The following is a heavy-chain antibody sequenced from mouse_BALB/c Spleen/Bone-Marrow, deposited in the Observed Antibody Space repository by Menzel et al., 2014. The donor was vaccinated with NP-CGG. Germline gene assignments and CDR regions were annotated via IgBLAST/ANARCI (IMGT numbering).Heavy chain of an antibody. CDR2: IDPANGNT. CDR3: ARRGYYGNYYYVMDY. D-gene: IGHD2-1*01. Sequence: EVQLVESGAELVKPGASVKLSCTASGFNIKDTYMHWVKQRPEQGLEWIGRIDPANGNTKYDPKFQGKATITADTSSNTAYLQLSSLTSEDTAVYYCARRGYYGNYYYVMDYWGQGTSVTVSS. CDR1: GFNIKDTY. V-gene: IGHV14-3*02. J-gene: IGHJ4*01.